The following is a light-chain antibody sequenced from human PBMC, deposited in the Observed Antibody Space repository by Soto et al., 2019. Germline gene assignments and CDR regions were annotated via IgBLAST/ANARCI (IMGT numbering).Light chain of an antibody. CDR2: DAS. CDR3: QRYDNLPYT. V-gene: IGKV1-33*01. J-gene: IGKJ2*01. Sequence: DIQMTQSPSSLSASVGDRVTITCQASQDISNYLNWYQQKPGKAPKLLIYDASNLETGVPSRFSGSGSGTDFPFTISSLQPEDIATYYCQRYDNLPYTFGQGTKLEIK. CDR1: QDISNY.